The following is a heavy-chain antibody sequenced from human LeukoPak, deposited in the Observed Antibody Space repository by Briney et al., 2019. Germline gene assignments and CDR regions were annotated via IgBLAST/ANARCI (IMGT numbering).Heavy chain of an antibody. V-gene: IGHV4-39*01. CDR3: ARRRYYDGSGYLE. D-gene: IGHD3-22*01. CDR1: GDSVSRSDSY. J-gene: IGHJ1*01. CDR2: IYYSGRT. Sequence: PSETLSLTRSVSGDSVSRSDSYWDWIRQPPGKGLEWIGPIYYSGRTYYSPSLKSRVTMSVDPSNNQFSLNLRSVTAADTAVYYCARRRYYDGSGYLEWGQGTLLSVSS.